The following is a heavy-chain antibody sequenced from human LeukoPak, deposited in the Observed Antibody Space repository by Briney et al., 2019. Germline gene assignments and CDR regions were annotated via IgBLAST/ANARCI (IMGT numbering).Heavy chain of an antibody. CDR2: INIRGST. Sequence: PSETLSLTCTVSGGSISSGSYYWSWIRQSADKGLEWIGRINIRGSTNFNPSLKSRVTMSVDTSKNQFSLRLTSVTAADTALYYCARDTFWSPYYETRAYMDYFDYWGPGTLVTVSS. CDR3: ARDTFWSPYYETRAYMDYFDY. D-gene: IGHD3-16*01. V-gene: IGHV4-61*02. CDR1: GGSISSGSYY. J-gene: IGHJ4*02.